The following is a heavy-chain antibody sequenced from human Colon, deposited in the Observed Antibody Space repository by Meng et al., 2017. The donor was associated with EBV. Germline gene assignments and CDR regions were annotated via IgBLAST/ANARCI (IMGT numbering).Heavy chain of an antibody. CDR2: IYHGGTT. D-gene: IGHD2-21*02. Sequence: QLLRQEAASGLVQPSQSLSLTCAVSGDSISSGDYSWSWIRQPPGQGLEWIGYIYHGGTTYNTSLKSRVTISVDNSKNQFSLRLTSVTAADTAVYYCARGPYCGGDCYWFDPWGQGTLVTASS. V-gene: IGHV4-30-2*01. J-gene: IGHJ5*02. CDR1: GDSISSGDYS. CDR3: ARGPYCGGDCYWFDP.